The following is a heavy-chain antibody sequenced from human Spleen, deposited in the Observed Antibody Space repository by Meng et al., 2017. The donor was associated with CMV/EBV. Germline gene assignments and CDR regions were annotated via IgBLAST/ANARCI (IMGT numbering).Heavy chain of an antibody. CDR2: IIPTLDIT. J-gene: IGHJ5*02. V-gene: IGHV1-69*04. Sequence: SVKASCKASGGIFSSYIYTWVRQAPGQGLEWMGRIIPTLDITNYAQNFQGRVTITADKSTSTVYLELRSLRSDDTAVYYCARDPTGYCSSTNCYTKGNWFDPWGQGTRVTVSS. CDR3: ARDPTGYCSSTNCYTKGNWFDP. CDR1: GGIFSSYI. D-gene: IGHD2-2*02.